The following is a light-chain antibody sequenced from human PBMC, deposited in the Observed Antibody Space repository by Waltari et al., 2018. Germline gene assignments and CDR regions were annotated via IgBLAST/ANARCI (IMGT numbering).Light chain of an antibody. CDR2: LDS. J-gene: IGLJ3*02. CDR1: NIGGRS. V-gene: IGLV3-21*02. Sequence: SSVLTQTPSVSVAPGQTATVTCGGDNIGGRSVHWYQQRPGRAPVLVVYLDSDRPSGIPDRFSGSKSGNAATLTISRVEAGDEADYYCHVWDGKTVMFGGGTKLTVL. CDR3: HVWDGKTVM.